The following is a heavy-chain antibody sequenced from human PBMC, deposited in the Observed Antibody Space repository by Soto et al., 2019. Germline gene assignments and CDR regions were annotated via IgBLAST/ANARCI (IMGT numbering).Heavy chain of an antibody. CDR2: IYYSGST. CDR1: GGSITRYY. D-gene: IGHD3-10*01. CDR3: ARANRGSPSALDI. V-gene: IGHV4-59*01. J-gene: IGHJ3*02. Sequence: QVQLQESGPGLEKPSETLSLTCTVSGGSITRYYWRWIRQPPGKGLECIGYIYYSGSTNYNPSLKSRVTISVDTSKNKFSLKLSFVTAADTALYYCARANRGSPSALDIWGKGTMVTVSS.